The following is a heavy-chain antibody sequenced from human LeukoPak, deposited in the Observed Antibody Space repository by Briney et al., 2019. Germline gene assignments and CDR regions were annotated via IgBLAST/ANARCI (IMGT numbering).Heavy chain of an antibody. J-gene: IGHJ4*02. CDR1: GFTVSSKY. Sequence: PGGSLRLSCGVSGFTVSSKYMGWVRQVPGKGLEWVSIIHGGGNTDYADSVKGRFTISRDSSKNTLCLQMNSLRAEDTAVYHCARARSDSRGWCEFDYWGQGTLVTVSS. CDR2: IHGGGNT. V-gene: IGHV3-53*01. CDR3: ARARSDSRGWCEFDY. D-gene: IGHD6-19*01.